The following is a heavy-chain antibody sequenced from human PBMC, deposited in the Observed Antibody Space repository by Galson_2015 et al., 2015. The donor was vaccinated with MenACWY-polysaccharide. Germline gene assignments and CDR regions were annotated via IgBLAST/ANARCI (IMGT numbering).Heavy chain of an antibody. V-gene: IGHV3-33*01. CDR2: IWHGGDHK. D-gene: IGHD6-13*01. CDR3: ARDISSKWYDY. Sequence: SLRLSCAASGFTFSNYGMHWVRQAPGKGLEWVAVIWHGGDHKYYAESVKGRFSISRDNSKNTLYLQMNSLRVEDMAVYFCARDISSKWYDYWGQGTLATVSS. J-gene: IGHJ4*02. CDR1: GFTFSNYG.